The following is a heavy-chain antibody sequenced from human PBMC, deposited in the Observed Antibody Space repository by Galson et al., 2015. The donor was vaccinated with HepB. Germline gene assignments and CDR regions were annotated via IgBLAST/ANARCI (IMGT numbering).Heavy chain of an antibody. Sequence: SLRLSCAASGSTFSSYGMHWVRQAPGKGLEWVAVIWYDGSDKYYADSVKGRFAISRDNSKNTLYLQMNSLRAEDTAVYYCARGRRGMDVWGKGTTVTVSS. J-gene: IGHJ6*04. V-gene: IGHV3-33*01. CDR1: GSTFSSYG. CDR2: IWYDGSDK. CDR3: ARGRRGMDV.